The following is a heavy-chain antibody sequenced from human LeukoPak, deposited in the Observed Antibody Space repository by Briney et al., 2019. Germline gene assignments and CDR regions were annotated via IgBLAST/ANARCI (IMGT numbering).Heavy chain of an antibody. CDR2: FDPEDGET. CDR3: ARGGAAAIT. CDR1: VYTLTELS. V-gene: IGHV1-24*01. J-gene: IGHJ4*02. D-gene: IGHD6-13*01. Sequence: ASVKVSCKVSVYTLTELSMHWVRQAPGKGLEWMGGFDPEDGETIYAQKFQGRVTMTRDTSTSTVYMELSSLRSEDTAVYYCARGGAAAITWGQGTLVTVSS.